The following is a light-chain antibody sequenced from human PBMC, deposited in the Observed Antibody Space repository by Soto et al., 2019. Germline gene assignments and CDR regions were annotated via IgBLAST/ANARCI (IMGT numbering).Light chain of an antibody. CDR1: QTISSW. CDR3: QQSYSTPT. Sequence: DIQMTQSPSTLSGSVGDRVTITCRSSQTISSWLAWYQQKPGKAPKVLIYAASSLQSGVPSRLSGSGSGTDFTLTISSLQPEDSATYYCQQSYSTPTFGQGTKVDIK. V-gene: IGKV1-39*01. CDR2: AAS. J-gene: IGKJ1*01.